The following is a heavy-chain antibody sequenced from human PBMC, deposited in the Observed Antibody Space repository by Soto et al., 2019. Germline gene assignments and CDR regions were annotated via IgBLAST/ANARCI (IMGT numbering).Heavy chain of an antibody. J-gene: IGHJ4*02. Sequence: QVQLVQSGTEVKKPGSSVKVSCKASGDTFSFYTINWVRQAPGLGLEWVGRINPIVSMSNYAQKFQGRVSMTAAKSTSTAYMELGSLRSDDTAMYFWAASYGSGYRAFDYWGQGALVIVSS. CDR1: GDTFSFYT. D-gene: IGHD3-10*01. CDR2: INPIVSMS. V-gene: IGHV1-69*02. CDR3: AASYGSGYRAFDY.